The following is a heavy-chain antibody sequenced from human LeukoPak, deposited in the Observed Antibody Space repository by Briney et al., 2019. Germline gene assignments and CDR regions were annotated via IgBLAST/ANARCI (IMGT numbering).Heavy chain of an antibody. CDR3: ARSARYCNNGVCFTDYYIDL. J-gene: IGHJ6*03. D-gene: IGHD2-8*01. V-gene: IGHV1-2*06. CDR1: GYTFSDSY. Sequence: ASVKVSCKASGYTFSDSYIHCVRQAPGQGLEWMGRINPNSGDPNYPQKFQGRVTMTRDTSISTAYMEMNSLTSDDTAVYYCARSARYCNNGVCFTDYYIDLWGKGTTVTVSS. CDR2: INPNSGDP.